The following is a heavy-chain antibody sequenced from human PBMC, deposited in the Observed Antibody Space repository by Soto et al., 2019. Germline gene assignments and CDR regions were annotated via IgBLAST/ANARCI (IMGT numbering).Heavy chain of an antibody. CDR2: IYHSGST. CDR3: ARRGGGVVLAATTPFDY. V-gene: IGHV4-4*02. Sequence: QVPLQESGPRLVRPSGTLSLTCTVSSGSISTANWWSWVRQPPGRGLEWIGEIYHSGSTNYNLSLRSRVTLSVDKSKTQFSLSLTSVTAAATAIYYCARRGGGVVLAATTPFDYWGQGTLVTVSS. J-gene: IGHJ4*02. CDR1: SGSISTANW. D-gene: IGHD2-15*01.